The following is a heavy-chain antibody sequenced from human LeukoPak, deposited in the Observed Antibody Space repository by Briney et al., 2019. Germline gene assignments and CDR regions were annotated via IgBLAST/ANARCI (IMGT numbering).Heavy chain of an antibody. CDR2: IYPGDSDT. D-gene: IGHD3-10*01. V-gene: IGHV5-51*01. J-gene: IGHJ4*02. CDR3: ARRGFGELTANDY. Sequence: GESLKISCKGSGYSFTSYWIGWMRQTPGKGLEWMGIIYPGDSDTRYSPSFQGQVTISADKSISTAYLQWSSLKASDTAMYYCARRGFGELTANDYWGQGTLVTVSS. CDR1: GYSFTSYW.